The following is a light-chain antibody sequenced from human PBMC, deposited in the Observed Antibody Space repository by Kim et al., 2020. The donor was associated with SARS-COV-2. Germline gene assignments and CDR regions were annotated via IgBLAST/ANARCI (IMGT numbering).Light chain of an antibody. CDR3: QAWDSSTYV. CDR2: QDN. Sequence: VFPGRTASITCSGDKLGDKFASWYQQKPGQSPVLVIYQDNKRPSGIPERFSGSNSGNTATLTISGTQAMDEADYYCQAWDSSTYVFGPGTKVTVL. V-gene: IGLV3-1*01. CDR1: KLGDKF. J-gene: IGLJ1*01.